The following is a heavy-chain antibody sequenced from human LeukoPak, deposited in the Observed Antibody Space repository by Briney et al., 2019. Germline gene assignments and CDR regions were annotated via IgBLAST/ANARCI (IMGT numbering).Heavy chain of an antibody. CDR1: GFSFSSHA. D-gene: IGHD1-26*01. CDR2: ISGSGDNT. J-gene: IGHJ4*02. CDR3: ALLGATSSF. Sequence: GGSLRLSCAASGFSFSSHAMSWVRQAPGKGLEWVSAISGSGDNTFYAGSVRGRFTISRDNAKNSLYLQMNSLRDEDTAVYYCALLGATSSFWGQGTLVTVSS. V-gene: IGHV3-23*01.